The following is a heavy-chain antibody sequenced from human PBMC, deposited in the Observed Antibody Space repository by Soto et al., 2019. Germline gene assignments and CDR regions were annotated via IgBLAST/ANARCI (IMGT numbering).Heavy chain of an antibody. V-gene: IGHV1-69*06. CDR2: IVPNVGTV. Sequence: SGKVSCKASGGTLSSFINYPINWVRQAPGQGLEWMGGIVPNVGTVNYAQKFQGRVTITADKSTGTAYMELSSLRSEDTALYYCARRDTSGFLRYFDNWGQGTLVTVSS. CDR1: GGTLSSFINYP. J-gene: IGHJ4*02. CDR3: ARRDTSGFLRYFDN. D-gene: IGHD3-3*01.